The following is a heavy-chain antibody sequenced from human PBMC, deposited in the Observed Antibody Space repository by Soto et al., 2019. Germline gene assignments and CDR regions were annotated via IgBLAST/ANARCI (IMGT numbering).Heavy chain of an antibody. Sequence: EVQMVRSGGDLVKPGGSIRLSCVTSGVMLSSAWMKWVRQAPGKGLEWVARIKTKGDGETRDYASPVKGRFTISRYDSKKTVYLQMNSLIAEDTAVYYCVEGWKDFGGQGNLVTVSS. CDR2: IKTKGDGETR. CDR3: VEGWKDF. J-gene: IGHJ4*02. CDR1: GVMLSSAW. D-gene: IGHD1-1*01. V-gene: IGHV3-15*01.